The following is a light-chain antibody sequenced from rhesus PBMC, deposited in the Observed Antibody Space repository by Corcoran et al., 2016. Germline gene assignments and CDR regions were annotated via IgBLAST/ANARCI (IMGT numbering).Light chain of an antibody. CDR1: QSVSSS. CDR2: GAS. CDR3: QQYSKWPLT. Sequence: EIVMTQSPATLSLSPGERATLSCRASQSVSSSLAWYQQTPGQAPRLLIDGASSRATDIPDRFRGSGCGTEFTLTISSLETEDFAVYYCQQYSKWPLTFGGGTKVEIK. V-gene: IGKV3-42*03. J-gene: IGKJ4*01.